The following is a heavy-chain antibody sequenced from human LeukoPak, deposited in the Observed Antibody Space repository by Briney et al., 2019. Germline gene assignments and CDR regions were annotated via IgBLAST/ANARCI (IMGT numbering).Heavy chain of an antibody. CDR3: ATSMGGGNIDY. CDR2: ISPGGGTT. CDR1: GFAFGSEA. J-gene: IGHJ4*02. V-gene: IGHV3-23*01. D-gene: IGHD3-16*01. Sequence: GGSLRLSCAVSGFAFGSEAMSWVRQSPARGLEWVASISPGGGTTYYADYVKGRFTISRDSSKNTLYLQLNSLRADDTAVYYCATSMGGGNIDYWGQGALVTVSS.